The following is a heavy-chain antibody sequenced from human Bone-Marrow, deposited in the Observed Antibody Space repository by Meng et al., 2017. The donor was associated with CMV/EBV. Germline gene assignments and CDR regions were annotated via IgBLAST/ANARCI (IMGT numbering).Heavy chain of an antibody. D-gene: IGHD6-13*01. V-gene: IGHV1-58*01. CDR3: AAAESSSWYPTSCYYYYVMDV. Sequence: SVKVSCKASGFTFTSSAVQWVRQARGQRLEWIGWIVVGSGNTNYAQKFQERVTITRDMSTSTAYMELSSLRSEDTAVYYCAAAESSSWYPTSCYYYYVMDVWGQGTTVTVSS. CDR2: IVVGSGNT. CDR1: GFTFTSSA. J-gene: IGHJ6*02.